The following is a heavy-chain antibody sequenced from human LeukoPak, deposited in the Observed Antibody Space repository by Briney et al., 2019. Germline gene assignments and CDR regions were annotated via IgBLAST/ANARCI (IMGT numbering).Heavy chain of an antibody. CDR1: GXTFSSYW. CDR3: ARGAYTYVY. V-gene: IGHV3-7*05. CDR2: MNQDGSEK. Sequence: GGSLRLSCAASGXTFSSYWMSWVXQAPGXGLEWVANMNQDGSEKYYVDSVKGRFTISRDNAKNSLYLQMNSLRAGDTAXYYCARGAYTYVYWGQGTLVTVSS. D-gene: IGHD5-18*01. J-gene: IGHJ4*02.